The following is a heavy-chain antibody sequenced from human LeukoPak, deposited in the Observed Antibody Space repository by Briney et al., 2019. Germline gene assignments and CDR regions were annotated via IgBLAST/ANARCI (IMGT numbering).Heavy chain of an antibody. Sequence: ETLSLTCAVYGGSFSGYYWSWVRQAPGKGLEWVAAIGGGGSDTKYTDSVQGRFTLSRDISRNTLVLQMDSLKIEDTGVYHCSRAIGVVVGTWYFDYWGRGALVTVSS. CDR1: GGSFSGYY. CDR3: SRAIGVVVGTWYFDY. CDR2: IGGGGSDT. D-gene: IGHD3-22*01. V-gene: IGHV3-23*01. J-gene: IGHJ4*02.